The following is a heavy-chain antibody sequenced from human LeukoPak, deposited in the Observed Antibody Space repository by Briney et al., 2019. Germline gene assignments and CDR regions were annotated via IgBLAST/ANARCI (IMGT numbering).Heavy chain of an antibody. Sequence: QTGRSLRLSCAASGFTFSSFGMHWVRQAPGKGLEWVSLISFDGAEKYYTDSVRGRFTISRDNSKSTLYLQMNSLSTEDTAVYYCATDRGGGWYGGLDYWGQGTLVTVSS. D-gene: IGHD6-19*01. CDR1: GFTFSSFG. CDR2: ISFDGAEK. CDR3: ATDRGGGWYGGLDY. V-gene: IGHV3-30*03. J-gene: IGHJ4*02.